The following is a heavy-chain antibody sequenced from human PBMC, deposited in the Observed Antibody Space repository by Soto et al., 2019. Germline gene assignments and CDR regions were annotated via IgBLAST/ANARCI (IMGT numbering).Heavy chain of an antibody. J-gene: IGHJ4*02. CDR2: ISSTTNYI. Sequence: LRLSCSASGFTFTRYSMNWVRQAPGKGLEWVSSISSTTNYIYYGDSMKGRFTISRDNAKNSLYLEMNSLRAEDTAAYYCARESEDLTSNFDYWGQGTLVTVSS. V-gene: IGHV3-21*06. CDR3: ARESEDLTSNFDY. CDR1: GFTFTRYS.